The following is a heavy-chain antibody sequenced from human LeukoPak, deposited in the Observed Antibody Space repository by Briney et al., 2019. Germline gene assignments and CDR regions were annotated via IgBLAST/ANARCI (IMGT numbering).Heavy chain of an antibody. V-gene: IGHV3-21*01. CDR2: ISSSSSYI. Sequence: GSLRLSCAASGFTFSSYSMNWVRQAPGKGLEWVSSISSSSSYIYYADSVKGRFTISRDNAKNSLYLQMNSLRAEDTAVYYCARVVAVLTGQGGFDIWGQGTMVTVSS. J-gene: IGHJ3*02. CDR3: ARVVAVLTGQGGFDI. CDR1: GFTFSSYS. D-gene: IGHD4/OR15-4a*01.